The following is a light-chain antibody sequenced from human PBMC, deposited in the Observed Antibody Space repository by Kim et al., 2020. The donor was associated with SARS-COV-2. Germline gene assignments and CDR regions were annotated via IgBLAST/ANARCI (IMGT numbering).Light chain of an antibody. V-gene: IGKV2-28*01. CDR2: LGS. Sequence: DIVMTQSPLSLPVTPGEPSSISCRSSQSLLHRNGFNYLDWYIQKPGQSPQLLISLGSNRASGVPGRFSGSGSGTDFTLNISRVEAEDVGVYYCMQALQTPYTFGQGTKLEI. CDR1: QSLLHRNGFNY. J-gene: IGKJ2*01. CDR3: MQALQTPYT.